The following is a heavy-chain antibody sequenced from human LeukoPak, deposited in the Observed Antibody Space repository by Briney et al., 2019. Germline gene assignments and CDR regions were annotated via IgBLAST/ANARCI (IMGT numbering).Heavy chain of an antibody. D-gene: IGHD3-10*01. J-gene: IGHJ4*02. V-gene: IGHV3-64D*06. CDR3: VRGLYGLGWDY. Sequence: GSLRLSCSGSRFRLSSYNFRWVRQAPGKGLEFVSGVSSDWGTTDYADSARDRFTISRDNSKNTLYLQMSSLRAEDTAIYYCVRGLYGLGWDYWGPGTLVTVSS. CDR2: VSSDWGTT. CDR1: RFRLSSYN.